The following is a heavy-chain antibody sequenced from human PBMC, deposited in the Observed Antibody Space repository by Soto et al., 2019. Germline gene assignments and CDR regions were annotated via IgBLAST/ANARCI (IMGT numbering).Heavy chain of an antibody. Sequence: GGSLRLSCVASGFTFGSHAMSWVRQAPGKGLEWVSSISDGGGSTYYADSVKGPFTVSRDNSKNTVYLQMNSLRVEDTAVYYCAKRVYDSRGYYAAFDIWGQGTMVTVSS. CDR1: GFTFGSHA. CDR2: ISDGGGST. J-gene: IGHJ3*02. V-gene: IGHV3-23*01. D-gene: IGHD3-22*01. CDR3: AKRVYDSRGYYAAFDI.